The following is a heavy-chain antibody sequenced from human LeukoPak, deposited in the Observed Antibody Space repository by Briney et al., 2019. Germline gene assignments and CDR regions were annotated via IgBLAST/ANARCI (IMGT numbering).Heavy chain of an antibody. Sequence: GGSLRLSCAASGFTFSGSAMHWVRQASGKGLEWVGRIRSKANSYATAYAASVKGRFTISRDDSKNTAYLQMNSLKTEDTAVYYCARDFRGGWYGVPYWGQGTLVTVSS. J-gene: IGHJ4*02. CDR2: IRSKANSYAT. D-gene: IGHD6-19*01. V-gene: IGHV3-73*01. CDR1: GFTFSGSA. CDR3: ARDFRGGWYGVPY.